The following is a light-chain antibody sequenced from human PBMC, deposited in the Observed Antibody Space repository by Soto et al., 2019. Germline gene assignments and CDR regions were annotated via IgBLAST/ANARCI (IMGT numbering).Light chain of an antibody. V-gene: IGKV3-15*01. J-gene: IGKJ1*01. Sequence: DILLTQSPATLSVSSGSISAVSFRASQSLSSNLAWYQQHPVPDPRLLIIGESDRVTGIPARFSCSGSGTDFTLTISSLQPEDFATYYRKQSYSNPTFGKGTTVDIK. CDR1: QSLSSN. CDR3: KQSYSNPT. CDR2: GES.